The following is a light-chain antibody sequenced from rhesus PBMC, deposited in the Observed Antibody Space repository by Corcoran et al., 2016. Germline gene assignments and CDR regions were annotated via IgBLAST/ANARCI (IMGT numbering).Light chain of an antibody. Sequence: DIQMTQSPSALSASVGDRVTISCRASQNIYSNLAWYQQKPGKAPKLLIYAASRLKTGIPSRFSGSGSGTDFTLTISSLQPEDSAAYYCQHYYDNPYSFVQGTKVEIK. CDR2: AAS. V-gene: IGKV1S12*01. CDR1: QNIYSN. J-gene: IGKJ2*01. CDR3: QHYYDNPYS.